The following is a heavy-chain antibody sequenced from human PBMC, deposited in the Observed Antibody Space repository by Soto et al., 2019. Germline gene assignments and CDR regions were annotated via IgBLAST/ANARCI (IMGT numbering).Heavy chain of an antibody. CDR3: ARDSGSYIDAFDI. CDR2: IYYSGST. Sequence: SDTLSLTCTVSGGSISSYYWSWIRQPPGKGLEWIGYIYYSGSTNYNPSLKSRVTISVDTSKNQFSLKLSSVTAADTAVYYCARDSGSYIDAFDIWGQGTMVTVSS. V-gene: IGHV4-59*01. CDR1: GGSISSYY. D-gene: IGHD1-26*01. J-gene: IGHJ3*02.